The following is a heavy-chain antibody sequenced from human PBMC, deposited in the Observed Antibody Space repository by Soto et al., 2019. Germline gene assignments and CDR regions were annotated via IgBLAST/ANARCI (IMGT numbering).Heavy chain of an antibody. CDR3: TTSPSVGV. CDR2: MYSGGGT. CDR1: GFTVGNNY. Sequence: EVPLVESGGGLIQPGRSLRLSCAASGFTVGNNYMNWVRQAPGKGLEWVSLMYSGGGTYYADSVKGRFTMSRDSSKNTLYLQLNSLRAEDTAMYYCTTSPSVGVWGQGTTVTVSS. V-gene: IGHV3-53*01. J-gene: IGHJ6*02. D-gene: IGHD6-19*01.